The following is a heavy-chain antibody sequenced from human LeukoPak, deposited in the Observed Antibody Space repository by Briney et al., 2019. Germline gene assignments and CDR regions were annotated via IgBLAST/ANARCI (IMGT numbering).Heavy chain of an antibody. D-gene: IGHD2-21*02. CDR1: GGSISRSSYY. Sequence: SETLSLTCTVSGGSISRSSYYWGWIRQPPGKGLEWIGSIYYSGITYYNASLKSRVTISVDTSKNQFSLKLSSVTAADTAVYYCGRGAGEVVTAPVDYWGQGTLVTVSS. J-gene: IGHJ4*02. CDR3: GRGAGEVVTAPVDY. V-gene: IGHV4-39*07. CDR2: IYYSGIT.